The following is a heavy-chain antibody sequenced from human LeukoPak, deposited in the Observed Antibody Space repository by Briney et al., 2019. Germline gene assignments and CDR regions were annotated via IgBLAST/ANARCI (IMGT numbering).Heavy chain of an antibody. D-gene: IGHD5-18*01. CDR1: GGSISSGGYY. CDR2: IFYSGST. J-gene: IGHJ5*02. Sequence: PSQTLSLTCTVSGGSISSGGYYWSWIRQSPGKGLEWIGYIFYSGSTNYNPSLKSRVTISLDTSKNQFSLKLSSVTAADTAVYYCARGAYSYAYPGWFDPWGQGSLVTVSS. CDR3: ARGAYSYAYPGWFDP. V-gene: IGHV4-61*08.